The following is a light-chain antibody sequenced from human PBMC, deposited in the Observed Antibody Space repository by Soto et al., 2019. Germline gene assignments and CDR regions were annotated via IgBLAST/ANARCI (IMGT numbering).Light chain of an antibody. CDR1: HAIDIY. J-gene: IGKJ1*01. Sequence: DIQMTQFPSSLSASLGYRVSITCRAGHAIDIYLNWYQHKPGKAPKLIIYETSKLRSGAPSTFSGGVSGNNFTLTISNLQAEDCANYYCPRADSAAFWFEQG. V-gene: IGKV1-39*01. CDR3: PRADSAAFW. CDR2: ETS.